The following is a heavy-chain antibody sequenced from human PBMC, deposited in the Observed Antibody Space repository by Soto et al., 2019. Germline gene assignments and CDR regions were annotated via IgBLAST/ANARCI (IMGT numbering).Heavy chain of an antibody. J-gene: IGHJ4*02. CDR3: ARVVYYDSSGYYDEAQGHFDY. CDR1: GGTFSSYA. CDR2: IIPIFGTA. Sequence: SVKVSCKASGGTFSSYAISWVRQAPGQGLEWMGGIIPIFGTANYAQKFQGRVTITADESTSTAYMELSSLRSEDTAVYYCARVVYYDSSGYYDEAQGHFDYWGQGILVTVSS. D-gene: IGHD3-22*01. V-gene: IGHV1-69*13.